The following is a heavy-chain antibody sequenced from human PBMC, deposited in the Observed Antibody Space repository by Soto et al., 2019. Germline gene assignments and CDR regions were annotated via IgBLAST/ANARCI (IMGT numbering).Heavy chain of an antibody. J-gene: IGHJ6*02. Sequence: SQTLSLTCAISGDSVSSNSAAWNWIRQSPSRGLEWLGRTYYRSKWYNDYAVSVKSRITINPDTSKNQFSLQLNSVTPEDTAVYYCARNQQLVSLNYYYGMDVWGQGTTVTVSS. V-gene: IGHV6-1*01. CDR2: TYYRSKWYN. CDR1: GDSVSSNSAA. CDR3: ARNQQLVSLNYYYGMDV. D-gene: IGHD6-6*01.